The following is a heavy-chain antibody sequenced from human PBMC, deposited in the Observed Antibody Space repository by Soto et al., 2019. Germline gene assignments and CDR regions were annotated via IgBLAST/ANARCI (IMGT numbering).Heavy chain of an antibody. D-gene: IGHD1-26*01. J-gene: IGHJ4*02. CDR2: ISYSGST. CDR1: GASVSSSTYY. V-gene: IGHV4-61*01. CDR3: ARVISYGYFDY. Sequence: SETLSHTCTASGASVSSSTYYWRWSRQPPGKGLEWIGYISYSGSTNYNPSLKSRVTISVDTSKNQFSLKLSSVTAADTAVYYCARVISYGYFDYWGQGTLVTVSS.